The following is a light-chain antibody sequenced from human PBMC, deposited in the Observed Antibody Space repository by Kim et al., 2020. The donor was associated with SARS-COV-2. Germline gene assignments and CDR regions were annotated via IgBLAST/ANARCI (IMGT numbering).Light chain of an antibody. V-gene: IGKV3-20*01. CDR3: QQYGTSPPLT. CDR1: KSVSSSY. Sequence: PGERATLSCRASKSVSSSYLAWYQQKPGQAPRLVIYGASNRATGIPERFSGSGYGTDFTLTITRLEPEDFAVYYCQQYGTSPPLTFGGGTKVDIK. CDR2: GAS. J-gene: IGKJ4*01.